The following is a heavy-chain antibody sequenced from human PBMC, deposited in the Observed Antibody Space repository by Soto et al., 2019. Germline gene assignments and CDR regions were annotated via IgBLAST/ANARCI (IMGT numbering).Heavy chain of an antibody. J-gene: IGHJ3*02. V-gene: IGHV5-51*01. CDR3: ARRASYCSGGSCDAFDI. D-gene: IGHD2-15*01. CDR1: GYSFTSYW. CDR2: IYPGDSDT. Sequence: PGESLKISCKGSGYSFTSYWIGWVRQMPGKGLEWMGIIYPGDSDTRYSPSFQGQVTISADKSISTAYLQWSSLKASDTAMYYCARRASYCSGGSCDAFDIWGQGTMVTVS.